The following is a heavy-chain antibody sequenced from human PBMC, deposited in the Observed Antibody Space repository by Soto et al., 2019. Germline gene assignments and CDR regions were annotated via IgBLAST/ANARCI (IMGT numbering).Heavy chain of an antibody. CDR1: GGSFSGYY. Sequence: QVHLQQWGAGQLKPSETLSLTCAVYGGSFSGYYWSWIRQPPGKGLAWIGEINHSGSTNYSPSLKSRVAISVDTSKNQFSLKLSSVTAADTAVYYCAAFHVLLWFGESPNRHLQYWGQGTLVTISS. V-gene: IGHV4-34*01. D-gene: IGHD3-10*01. CDR2: INHSGST. J-gene: IGHJ4*02. CDR3: AAFHVLLWFGESPNRHLQY.